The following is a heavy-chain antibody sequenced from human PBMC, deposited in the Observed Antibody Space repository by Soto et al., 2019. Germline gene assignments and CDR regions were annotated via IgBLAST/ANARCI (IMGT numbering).Heavy chain of an antibody. CDR3: ARDYRSPSGGMDV. J-gene: IGHJ6*02. CDR1: GGSINGGDYD. V-gene: IGHV4-30-4*01. Sequence: SETLSLTCTVSGGSINGGDYDWAWIRQTPGKGLECIKTNNYSGSTYYSTSLKSRIRTSVDTSKNQCTLKLSSVTAEDTAGYYCARDYRSPSGGMDVWGQGTTVTVSS. CDR2: NNYSGST. D-gene: IGHD3-16*02.